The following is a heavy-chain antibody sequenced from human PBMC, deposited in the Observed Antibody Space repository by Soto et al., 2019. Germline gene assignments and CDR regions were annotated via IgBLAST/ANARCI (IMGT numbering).Heavy chain of an antibody. D-gene: IGHD3-22*01. Sequence: GGSLRLSCAASGFTFSSYGMHWVRQAPGKGLEWVEVISYDGSNKYYADSVKGRFTISRDNSKNTLYLQMNSLRAEDTAVYYCAKLLSSYYYDSSGYYPFDYWGQGTLVTVSS. J-gene: IGHJ4*02. CDR3: AKLLSSYYYDSSGYYPFDY. CDR1: GFTFSSYG. CDR2: ISYDGSNK. V-gene: IGHV3-30*18.